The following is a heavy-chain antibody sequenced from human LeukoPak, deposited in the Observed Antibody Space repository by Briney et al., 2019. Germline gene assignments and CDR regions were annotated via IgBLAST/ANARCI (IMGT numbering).Heavy chain of an antibody. CDR1: GFTFSSYA. CDR2: ISSNGGST. Sequence: GGSLRLSCSPSGFTFSSYAMHGVRQAPGKGLEYVSAISSNGGSTYYADSVKGRFTISRDNSKNTLYLQMSSLRPEDTAVYYCVKVHQLSGNYYYFDFWGQGTLVTVSS. V-gene: IGHV3-64D*06. CDR3: VKVHQLSGNYYYFDF. D-gene: IGHD1-26*01. J-gene: IGHJ4*02.